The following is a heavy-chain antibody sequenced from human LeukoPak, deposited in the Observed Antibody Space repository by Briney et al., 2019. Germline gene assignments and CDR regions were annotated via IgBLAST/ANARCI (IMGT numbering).Heavy chain of an antibody. CDR2: IYSGGST. CDR1: GFTVSSNY. CDR3: AREAYDSSGYYFDY. D-gene: IGHD3-22*01. V-gene: IGHV3-66*01. J-gene: IGHJ4*02. Sequence: GGSLRLSCAASGFTVSSNYISWVRQAPGKGLEWVSVIYSGGSTYYADSVKGRFTISRDNSKNTLYLQMNSLRAEDTAVYYCAREAYDSSGYYFDYWGQGTLVTVSS.